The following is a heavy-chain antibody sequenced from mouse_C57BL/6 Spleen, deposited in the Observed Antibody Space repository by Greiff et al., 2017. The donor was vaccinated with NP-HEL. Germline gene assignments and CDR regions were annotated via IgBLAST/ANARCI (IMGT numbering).Heavy chain of an antibody. J-gene: IGHJ4*01. V-gene: IGHV1-62-2*01. Sequence: QVQLKQSGAELVKPGASVKLSCKASGYTFTEYTIHWVKQRSGQGLEWIGWFYPGSGSIKYNEKFKDKATLTADKSSSTVYMELSRLTSEDSAVYFCARHEGGHYYDYDGYAMDYWGQGTSVTVSS. CDR2: FYPGSGSI. CDR1: GYTFTEYT. D-gene: IGHD2-4*01. CDR3: ARHEGGHYYDYDGYAMDY.